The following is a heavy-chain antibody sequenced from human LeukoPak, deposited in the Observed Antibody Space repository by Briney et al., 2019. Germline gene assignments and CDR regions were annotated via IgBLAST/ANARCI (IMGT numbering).Heavy chain of an antibody. CDR1: GYTFTSYG. D-gene: IGHD4-17*01. J-gene: IGHJ6*03. CDR3: ARADYDDFYYYYCMDV. Sequence: GASVKVSCKASGYTFTSYGISWVRQAPGQGLEWMGGIIPIFGSANYAQKFQGRVTITTDESTSTAYMELSSLRSEDTAVYYCARADYDDFYYYYCMDVWGKGTTVTVSS. V-gene: IGHV1-69*05. CDR2: IIPIFGSA.